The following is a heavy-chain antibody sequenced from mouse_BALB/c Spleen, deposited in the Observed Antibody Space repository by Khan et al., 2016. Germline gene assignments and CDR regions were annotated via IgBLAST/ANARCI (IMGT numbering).Heavy chain of an antibody. D-gene: IGHD2-4*01. V-gene: IGHV1S136*01. CDR3: ARYDGYYGPIYYDYDGYAMDY. Sequence: IQLVQSGPELVKPGASVKMSCKASGYTFTSYVMHWVKQKPGQGLEWIGYINPYNDGTKYNEKFKGKATLTSDKSSSTAYMELSSLTSEDSAVYYCARYDGYYGPIYYDYDGYAMDYWGQGTSVTVSS. CDR2: INPYNDGT. J-gene: IGHJ4*01. CDR1: GYTFTSYV.